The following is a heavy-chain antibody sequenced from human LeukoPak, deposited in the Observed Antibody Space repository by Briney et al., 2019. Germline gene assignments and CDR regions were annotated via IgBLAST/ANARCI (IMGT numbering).Heavy chain of an antibody. CDR2: IDPSDSYT. Sequence: GESLKISCKGSGYSFASYYITWVRQMPGKGLEWMGRIDPSDSYTNYSPSFEGHVTISADKSISTAYLQWSSLKASDIATYYCARHYGAAGDFDYWGQGTLVTVSS. CDR3: ARHYGAAGDFDY. J-gene: IGHJ4*02. V-gene: IGHV5-10-1*01. CDR1: GYSFASYY. D-gene: IGHD6-13*01.